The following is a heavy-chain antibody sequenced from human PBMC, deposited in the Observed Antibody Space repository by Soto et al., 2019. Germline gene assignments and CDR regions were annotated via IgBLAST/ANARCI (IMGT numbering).Heavy chain of an antibody. Sequence: ASVKVSCKASGYTFTSYGISWVRQAPGQGLEWMGWISAYNGNTNYAQKLQGRVTMTTDTSTSTAYMELRSLRSDDTAVYYCARDGYCTNGVCYTNYYMDVWGKGTTVTVSS. D-gene: IGHD2-8*01. V-gene: IGHV1-18*01. J-gene: IGHJ6*03. CDR1: GYTFTSYG. CDR2: ISAYNGNT. CDR3: ARDGYCTNGVCYTNYYMDV.